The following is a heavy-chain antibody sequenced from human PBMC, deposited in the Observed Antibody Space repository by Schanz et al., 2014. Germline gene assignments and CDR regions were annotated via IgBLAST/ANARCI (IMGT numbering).Heavy chain of an antibody. D-gene: IGHD5-18*01. V-gene: IGHV3-11*05. CDR2: VSSSSSYT. Sequence: QVRLVESGGGVLQPGGSLRLSCAASGFTFSDYYMSWIRQAPGKGLEWVSYVSSSSSYTHYADSVKGRFAISRDNAKSSLYLQMNSLRVEDTAVYYCAKDAENTAMITDYFDYWGQGTLVTVSS. CDR3: AKDAENTAMITDYFDY. J-gene: IGHJ4*02. CDR1: GFTFSDYY.